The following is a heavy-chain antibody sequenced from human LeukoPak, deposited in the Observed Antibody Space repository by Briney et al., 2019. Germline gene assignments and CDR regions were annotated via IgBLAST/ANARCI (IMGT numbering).Heavy chain of an antibody. J-gene: IGHJ4*02. CDR2: IRANGVTT. V-gene: IGHV3-23*01. CDR3: ARDLYRIVVVPHYFDY. CDR1: GFTFSHHG. D-gene: IGHD3-22*01. Sequence: GGSLRLSCAASGFTFSHHGMNWVRQAPGKGLEWVSGIRANGVTTYYADSVKGRFTISRDNSKNSLYLQMNSLRAEDTAMYYCARDLYRIVVVPHYFDYWGQGTLVTVSS.